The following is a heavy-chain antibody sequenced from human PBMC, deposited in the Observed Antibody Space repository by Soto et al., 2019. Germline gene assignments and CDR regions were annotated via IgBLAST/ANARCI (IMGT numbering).Heavy chain of an antibody. D-gene: IGHD2-8*01. CDR3: EKELVLMVYAIVELDY. J-gene: IGHJ4*02. Sequence: GGSLRLSCAASGFTFSSYAMSWVRQAPGKGLEWVSAISGSGGSTYYADSVKGRFTISRDNSKNTLYLQMNSLRAEDTAVYYCEKELVLMVYAIVELDYWGQGTLVTVSS. CDR1: GFTFSSYA. CDR2: ISGSGGST. V-gene: IGHV3-23*01.